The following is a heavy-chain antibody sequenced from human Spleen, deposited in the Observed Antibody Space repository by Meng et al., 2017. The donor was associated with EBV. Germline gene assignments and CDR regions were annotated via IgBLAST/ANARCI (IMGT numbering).Heavy chain of an antibody. Sequence: QIQLQQSRPGLVKPSQTPSPPCAISGERVSSDSAAWNWVRQSPWRGLEWLGRTYYRSKWYNDYAVSVKSRITINPDTSKNQFSLQLNSVTPEDTAVYYCARDFDRLLLSWGQGTLVTVSS. CDR3: ARDFDRLLLS. J-gene: IGHJ4*02. CDR1: GERVSSDSAA. V-gene: IGHV6-1*01. D-gene: IGHD3-9*01. CDR2: TYYRSKWYN.